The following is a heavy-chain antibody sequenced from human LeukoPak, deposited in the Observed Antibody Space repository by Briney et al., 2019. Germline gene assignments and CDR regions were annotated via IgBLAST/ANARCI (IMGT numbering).Heavy chain of an antibody. Sequence: SETLSLTCTVSGGSISSYYWSWIRQPPGKGLEWIGYVYYSGSTNYNPSLESRVTISLDTSKNQFSLKLSSVTAADTAVYYCAGERGEEYSSGWYKRNYFDNWGQGIRVTVSS. CDR2: VYYSGST. CDR1: GGSISSYY. CDR3: AGERGEEYSSGWYKRNYFDN. D-gene: IGHD6-19*01. V-gene: IGHV4-59*01. J-gene: IGHJ4*02.